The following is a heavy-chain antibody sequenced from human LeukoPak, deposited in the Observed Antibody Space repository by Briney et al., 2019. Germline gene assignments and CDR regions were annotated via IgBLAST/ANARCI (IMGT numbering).Heavy chain of an antibody. D-gene: IGHD3-10*01. CDR1: GFTFSSYW. Sequence: PGGSLRLSCAASGFTFSSYWMSWVRQAPGRGLEWVANIKQDGSEKYYVDSVKGRFTISRDNAKNSLYLQMNSLRAEDTAVYYCARVPLWFGKIIFDYWGQGTLVTVSS. CDR3: ARVPLWFGKIIFDY. CDR2: IKQDGSEK. J-gene: IGHJ4*02. V-gene: IGHV3-7*03.